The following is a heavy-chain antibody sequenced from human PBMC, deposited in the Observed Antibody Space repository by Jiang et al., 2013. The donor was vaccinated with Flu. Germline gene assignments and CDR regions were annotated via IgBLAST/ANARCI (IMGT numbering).Heavy chain of an antibody. D-gene: IGHD3-10*01. CDR1: GYTFTSYA. Sequence: GAEVKKPGASVKVSCKASGYTFTSYAMHWVRQAPGQRLEWMGWINAGNGNTKYSQKFQGRVTITRDTSASTAYMELSSLRSDDTAVYYCARKDYYHSGSYSNFEDWGQGTLVTVSS. CDR3: ARKDYYHSGSYSNFED. J-gene: IGHJ4*02. CDR2: INAGNGNT. V-gene: IGHV1-3*01.